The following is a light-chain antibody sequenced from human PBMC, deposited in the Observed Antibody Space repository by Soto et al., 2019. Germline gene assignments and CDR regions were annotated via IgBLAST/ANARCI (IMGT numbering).Light chain of an antibody. Sequence: QSVLTQPASVSGSPGQSITISCTGTSSDVGGYNYVSWYQQHPGKAPKLMIYDVSNRPSGVSNRFSGSKSGNTASLTISGLQAEEEADYYCSSYKSSILHVFGTGTKLTVL. J-gene: IGLJ1*01. CDR2: DVS. V-gene: IGLV2-14*03. CDR1: SSDVGGYNY. CDR3: SSYKSSILHV.